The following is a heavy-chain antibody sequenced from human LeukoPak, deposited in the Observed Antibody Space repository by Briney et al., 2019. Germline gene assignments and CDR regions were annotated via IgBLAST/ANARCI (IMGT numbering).Heavy chain of an antibody. V-gene: IGHV4-59*01. CDR2: IYYSGST. J-gene: IGHJ5*02. CDR1: GGSISSYY. CDR3: ARCIGSSSFARWFDP. Sequence: PSETLSLTCTVSGGSISSYYWSWIRQPPGKGLEWLGYIYYSGSTNYNPSLRSRVTISVDTSKNQFSLKLGSVTAADTAVYYCARCIGSSSFARWFDPWGQGTLVTVSS. D-gene: IGHD6-6*01.